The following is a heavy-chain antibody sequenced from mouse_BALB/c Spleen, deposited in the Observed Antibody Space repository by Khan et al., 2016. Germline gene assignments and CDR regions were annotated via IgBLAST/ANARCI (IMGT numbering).Heavy chain of an antibody. CDR2: IHYSGST. CDR1: GYSITSHYS. CDR3: TTSSSGYWYYFDY. Sequence: EVQLQESGPDLVKPSQSVSLTCTVTGYSITSHYSWHWIRHFPGNKVQWMGYIHYSGSTIYNPSLKSRISITRDTSKNQFFLQLNSVTTEDTATYYCTTSSSGYWYYFDYWGQGTTLTVSS. D-gene: IGHD3-1*01. J-gene: IGHJ2*01. V-gene: IGHV3-1*02.